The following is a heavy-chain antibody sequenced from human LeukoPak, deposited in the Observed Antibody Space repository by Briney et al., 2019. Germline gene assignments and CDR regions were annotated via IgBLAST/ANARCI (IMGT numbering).Heavy chain of an antibody. CDR1: GYTFTSYA. CDR2: INTNTGNP. Sequence: ASVKVSCKASGYTFTSYAMNWVRQAPGQGLEWMGWINTNTGNPTYAQGFTGRFVFSLDTSVSTAYLQISSLKAEDTAVYYCARPILPVTTPGVNYYYGMDVWGQGTTVTVSS. J-gene: IGHJ6*02. CDR3: ARPILPVTTPGVNYYYGMDV. V-gene: IGHV7-4-1*02. D-gene: IGHD4-17*01.